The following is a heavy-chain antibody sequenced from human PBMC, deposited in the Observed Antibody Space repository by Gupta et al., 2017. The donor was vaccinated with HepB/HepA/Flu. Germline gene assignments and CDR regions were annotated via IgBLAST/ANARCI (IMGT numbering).Heavy chain of an antibody. CDR1: VFSLSTRGMC. J-gene: IGHJ4*02. CDR3: ARDIVVVVAAKGPDY. D-gene: IGHD2-15*01. CDR2: IDWDDDT. V-gene: IGHV2-70*15. Sequence: QVTLRESAPALVTHTQTLTLTCTFSVFSLSTRGMCVSWIRQPPGKALEWLARIDWDDDTYYSTSLKTRLTISKDTSKNQVVLTMTNMDPVDTATYYCARDIVVVVAAKGPDYWDQGTLVTVSS.